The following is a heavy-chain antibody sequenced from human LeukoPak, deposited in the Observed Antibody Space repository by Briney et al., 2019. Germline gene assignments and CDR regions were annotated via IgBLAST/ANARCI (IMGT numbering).Heavy chain of an antibody. CDR1: GGSISSGSYY. D-gene: IGHD5-24*01. Sequence: SQTLSLTCTVSGGSISSGSYYWIWIRQPAGKGLEWIGRVYTSGSTNYNPSLKSRVTISVDTSKNQFSLKLSSVTAADTAVYYCAMRRVEMATIYAFDIWGQGTMVTVSS. J-gene: IGHJ3*02. V-gene: IGHV4-61*02. CDR2: VYTSGST. CDR3: AMRRVEMATIYAFDI.